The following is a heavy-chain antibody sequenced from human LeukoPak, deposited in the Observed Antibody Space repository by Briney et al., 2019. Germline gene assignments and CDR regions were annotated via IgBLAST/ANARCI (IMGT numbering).Heavy chain of an antibody. D-gene: IGHD3-16*02. V-gene: IGHV3-30-3*01. CDR1: GFTFSSYA. CDR3: AREGLSKLDY. J-gene: IGHJ4*02. Sequence: GGSLRLSCAASGFTFSSYAMHWVRQAPGKGLEWVAVISYDGSNKYYADSVKGRFTISRDNSKNTLYLQTNSLRAEDTAVYYCAREGLSKLDYWGQGTLVTVS. CDR2: ISYDGSNK.